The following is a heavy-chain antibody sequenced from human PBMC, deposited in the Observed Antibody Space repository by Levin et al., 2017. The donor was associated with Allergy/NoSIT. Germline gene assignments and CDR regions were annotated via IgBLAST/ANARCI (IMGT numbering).Heavy chain of an antibody. D-gene: IGHD1-14*01. CDR2: ISSSGSTI. Sequence: GGSLRLSCAASGFTFSDYYMSWIRQAPGKGLEWVSYISSSGSTIYYADSVKGRFTISRDNAKNSLYLQMNSLRAEDTAVYYCARDTGAWPLNNYYYYYGMDVWGQGTTVTVSS. J-gene: IGHJ6*02. CDR1: GFTFSDYY. CDR3: ARDTGAWPLNNYYYYYGMDV. V-gene: IGHV3-11*01.